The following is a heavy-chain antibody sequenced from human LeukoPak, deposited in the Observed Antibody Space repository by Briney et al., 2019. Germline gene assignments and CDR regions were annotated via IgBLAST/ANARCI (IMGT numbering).Heavy chain of an antibody. CDR3: ARLVVVVVAATLWSVDWFDP. J-gene: IGHJ5*02. Sequence: PSETLSLTCTVSGGSISSSSYYWGWIRQPPGKGLEWIGSIYYSGSTYYNPSLKSRVTISVDTSKNQFSLKLSSVTAADTAVYYCARLVVVVVAATLWSVDWFDPWGQGTLVTVSS. D-gene: IGHD2-15*01. CDR2: IYYSGST. CDR1: GGSISSSSYY. V-gene: IGHV4-39*01.